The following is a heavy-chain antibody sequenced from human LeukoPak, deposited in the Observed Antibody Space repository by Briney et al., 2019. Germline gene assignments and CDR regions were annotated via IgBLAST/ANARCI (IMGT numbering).Heavy chain of an antibody. CDR1: GGSIGTYY. Sequence: SETLSLTCTASGGSIGTYYWTWIRQPPGKGLDCIGFIYHTGSTNYNPCLNSRVTITVDTSKNQFYLKLSSVTAADTAVYYCARDGKATVVKDYYYYYYMDVWGKGTTVTVSS. CDR3: ARDGKATVVKDYYYYYYMDV. CDR2: IYHTGST. J-gene: IGHJ6*03. D-gene: IGHD4-23*01. V-gene: IGHV4-59*12.